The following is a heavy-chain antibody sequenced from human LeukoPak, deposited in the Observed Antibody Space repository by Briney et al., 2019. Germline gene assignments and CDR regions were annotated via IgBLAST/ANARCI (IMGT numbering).Heavy chain of an antibody. J-gene: IGHJ4*02. CDR3: ARYSYSSSWYHPFDY. Sequence: GASVKVSCKASGGTFSSYAISWVRQAPGQGLEWLGGVIPIFGTANYAQKFQGRVTITTDESTSTAYMELSSLRSEDRAVYYCARYSYSSSWYHPFDYWGQGTLVTVS. CDR2: VIPIFGTA. CDR1: GGTFSSYA. V-gene: IGHV1-69*05. D-gene: IGHD6-13*01.